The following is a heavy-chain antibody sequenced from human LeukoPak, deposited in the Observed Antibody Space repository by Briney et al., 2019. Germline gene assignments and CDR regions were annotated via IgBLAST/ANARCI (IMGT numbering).Heavy chain of an antibody. CDR1: GGSFSGYY. V-gene: IGHV4-34*01. CDR2: INHSGST. Sequence: SETLSLTCAVYGGSFSGYYWSWIRQPPGKGLEWIGEINHSGSTNYNPSLKSRVTISVDTSKNQFSLKLSSVTAADTAVYYCATPGYSATYGFDYWGQGTLVTVSS. J-gene: IGHJ4*02. D-gene: IGHD1-26*01. CDR3: ATPGYSATYGFDY.